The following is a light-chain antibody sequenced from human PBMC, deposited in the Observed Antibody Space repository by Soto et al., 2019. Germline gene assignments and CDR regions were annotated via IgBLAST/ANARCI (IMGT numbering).Light chain of an antibody. CDR3: AAWDDSLNARYV. J-gene: IGLJ1*01. CDR2: SNS. Sequence: QSVLTQPPSASGTPGQRVTISCSGSSSNIATKSVNWYQQLPGTAPKLLIYSNSQRSSGVPDRFSGSKSGTSASLAIRGLQSEDEADYYCAAWDDSLNARYVFGTGTKVTVL. CDR1: SSNIATKS. V-gene: IGLV1-44*01.